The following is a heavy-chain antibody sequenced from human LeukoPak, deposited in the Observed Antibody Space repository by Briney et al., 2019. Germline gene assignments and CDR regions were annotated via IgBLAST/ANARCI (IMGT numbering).Heavy chain of an antibody. Sequence: SETLSLTCTVSGGSISSHYWSWIRQPPGKGLEWIGYIYYSGSTNYNPSLKSRVTISVDTSKNQFSLKLSSVTAADTAVYYCARYSNSSAFVYWGQGTLVTVSS. CDR1: GGSISSHY. CDR3: ARYSNSSAFVY. V-gene: IGHV4-59*11. CDR2: IYYSGST. J-gene: IGHJ4*02. D-gene: IGHD6-6*01.